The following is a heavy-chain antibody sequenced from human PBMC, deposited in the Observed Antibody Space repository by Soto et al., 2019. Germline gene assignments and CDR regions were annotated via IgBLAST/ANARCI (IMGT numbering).Heavy chain of an antibody. V-gene: IGHV1-69*13. CDR1: GGTFSSYA. J-gene: IGHJ6*02. Sequence: SVKVSCKASGGTFSSYAISWVRQAPGQGLEWMGGIIPIFGTANYAQKFQGRVTITADESTSTAYMELSSLRSEDTAVYYCARAGMTTVYYYYYGMDVWGQGTTVTVSS. D-gene: IGHD4-17*01. CDR2: IIPIFGTA. CDR3: ARAGMTTVYYYYYGMDV.